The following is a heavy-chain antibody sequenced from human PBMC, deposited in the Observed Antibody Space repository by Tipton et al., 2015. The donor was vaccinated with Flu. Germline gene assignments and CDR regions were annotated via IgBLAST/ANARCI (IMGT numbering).Heavy chain of an antibody. V-gene: IGHV3-53*01. Sequence: QLVQSGGGLIQPGGSLRLSCAASGFTVSSNYMSWVRQAPGKGLEWVSVIYSGGSTYYADSVKGRFTISRDNSKNTLYLQMNSLRAEDTAVYYCARVRSGYDWDYFDYWGQGTLVTVSS. CDR3: ARVRSGYDWDYFDY. J-gene: IGHJ4*02. CDR2: IYSGGST. CDR1: GFTVSSNY. D-gene: IGHD5-12*01.